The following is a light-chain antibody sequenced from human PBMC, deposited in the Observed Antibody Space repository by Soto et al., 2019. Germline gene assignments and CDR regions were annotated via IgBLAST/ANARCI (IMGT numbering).Light chain of an antibody. Sequence: IQMTQSPSSLIASVGDRVTITCRASQYISTSIAWYQQTPGKAPRLLIFSASNLQSGVPSRFSGSGSGTDFTLAINSLQPEDVASYYCQQSYNRPPYSFGQGTNLEI. CDR1: QYISTS. CDR3: QQSYNRPPYS. V-gene: IGKV1-39*01. J-gene: IGKJ2*03. CDR2: SAS.